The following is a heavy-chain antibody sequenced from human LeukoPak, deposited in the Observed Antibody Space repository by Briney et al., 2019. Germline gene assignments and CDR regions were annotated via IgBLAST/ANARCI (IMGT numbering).Heavy chain of an antibody. D-gene: IGHD2-2*01. Sequence: GASVKASCKASGYTFTSYGISWVRQAPGQGLEWMGWISAYNGNTNYAQKLQGRVTMTTDTSTSTAYMELRSLRSDDTAVYYCARAGQYCSSTSCQHRRYYYGMDVWGKGTTVTVSS. CDR3: ARAGQYCSSTSCQHRRYYYGMDV. J-gene: IGHJ6*04. CDR1: GYTFTSYG. CDR2: ISAYNGNT. V-gene: IGHV1-18*04.